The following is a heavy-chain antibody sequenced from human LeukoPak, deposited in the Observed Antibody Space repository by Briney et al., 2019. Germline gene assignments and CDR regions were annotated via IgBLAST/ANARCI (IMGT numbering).Heavy chain of an antibody. CDR1: GGSFSGYY. J-gene: IGHJ4*02. Sequence: SETLSLTCAVYGGSFSGYYWSWIRQPPGKGLEWIGEINHSGSTNYNPSLKSRVTISVDTSKNQFSLKLSSVTAADTAVYYCAVDYYDSSGYYYFDYWGQGTLVTVSS. CDR3: AVDYYDSSGYYYFDY. V-gene: IGHV4-34*01. CDR2: INHSGST. D-gene: IGHD3-22*01.